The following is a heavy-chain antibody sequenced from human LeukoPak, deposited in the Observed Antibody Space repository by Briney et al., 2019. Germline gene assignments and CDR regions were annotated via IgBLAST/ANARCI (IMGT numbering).Heavy chain of an antibody. CDR2: ISGSGDYT. J-gene: IGHJ4*02. V-gene: IGHV3-23*01. CDR1: GFTFSSYG. CDR3: TTDLKESGSDTTTGFQY. Sequence: GGSLRLSCVASGFTFSSYGTSWVRQAPGKGLEWVSTISGSGDYTYYADSVKGRFTISRDNSKNILYLRLDSLRAEDTAVYYCTTDLKESGSDTTTGFQYWGQGTLVTVSS. D-gene: IGHD1-26*01.